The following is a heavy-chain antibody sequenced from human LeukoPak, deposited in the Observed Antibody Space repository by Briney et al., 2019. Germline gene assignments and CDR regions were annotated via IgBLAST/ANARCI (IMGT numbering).Heavy chain of an antibody. CDR2: IFHSGST. Sequence: SETLSLTCAVSGGSISSNNWWSWVRQPPGKGLEWIGEIFHSGSTNCNPSLKSRVTISVDKSKNQFSLKLNSMTAADTAVYYCAVEDIVVVGAFDIWGQGTMVTVSS. D-gene: IGHD2-2*01. V-gene: IGHV4-4*02. CDR3: AVEDIVVVGAFDI. CDR1: GGSISSNNW. J-gene: IGHJ3*02.